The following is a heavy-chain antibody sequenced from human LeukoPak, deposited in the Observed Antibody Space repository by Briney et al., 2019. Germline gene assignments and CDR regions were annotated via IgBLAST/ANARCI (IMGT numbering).Heavy chain of an antibody. CDR2: IIPIFGTA. CDR3: AGGGGYCSGGSCQLDY. Sequence: SVKVSSTASGGTFSSYAISWVRQAPGQGLEWMGGIIPIFGTANYAQKFQGRVTITADESTSTAYMELSSLRSEDTAVYYCAGGGGYCSGGSCQLDYWGQGTLVTVSS. D-gene: IGHD2-15*01. CDR1: GGTFSSYA. V-gene: IGHV1-69*13. J-gene: IGHJ4*02.